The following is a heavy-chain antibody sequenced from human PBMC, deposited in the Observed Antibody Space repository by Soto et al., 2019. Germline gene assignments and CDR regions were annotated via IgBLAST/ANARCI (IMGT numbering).Heavy chain of an antibody. D-gene: IGHD6-19*01. CDR3: ASFIAVAGPYDTFDI. CDR2: INHSGST. CDR1: GGSFSGYY. Sequence: SETLSLTCAVYGGSFSGYYWSWIRQPPGKGLEWIGEINHSGSTNYNPSLKSRVTISVDTSKNQFSLKLSSVTAADTAVYYCASFIAVAGPYDTFDIWGQGTMVT. J-gene: IGHJ3*02. V-gene: IGHV4-34*01.